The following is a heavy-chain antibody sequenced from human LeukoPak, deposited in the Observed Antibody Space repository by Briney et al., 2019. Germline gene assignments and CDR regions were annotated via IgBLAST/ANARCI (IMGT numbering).Heavy chain of an antibody. Sequence: GGSLRLSCAASGFTFSSYWMSWVRQAPGKGLEWVANIKQDGSEKYYVDSVKGRFTISRDDAKNSLYLQMNSLRAEDTAVYYCARDYYYGSGRLGYMGVWGKGTTVTVSS. J-gene: IGHJ6*03. D-gene: IGHD3-10*01. CDR1: GFTFSSYW. V-gene: IGHV3-7*01. CDR2: IKQDGSEK. CDR3: ARDYYYGSGRLGYMGV.